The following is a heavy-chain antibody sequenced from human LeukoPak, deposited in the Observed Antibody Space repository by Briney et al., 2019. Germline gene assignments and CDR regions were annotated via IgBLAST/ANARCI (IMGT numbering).Heavy chain of an antibody. CDR1: RFTFPNFA. CDR2: ITGDGAT. CDR3: AKGAASGLVDWFDP. D-gene: IGHD6-25*01. J-gene: IGHJ5*02. Sequence: GGCLTLSCPVSRFTFPNFAMMWVRQAPARGLHWVSSITGDGATYYADSVRGRFMLSRDTSKNTLYLQMNSLTAEDTALYYCAKGAASGLVDWFDPWGQGTLVTVSS. V-gene: IGHV3-23*01.